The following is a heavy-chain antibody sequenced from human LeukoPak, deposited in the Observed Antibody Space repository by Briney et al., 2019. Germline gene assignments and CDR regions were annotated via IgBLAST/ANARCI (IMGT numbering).Heavy chain of an antibody. CDR1: GFTFSSYS. J-gene: IGHJ4*02. V-gene: IGHV3-21*01. CDR3: ARTYSGSYYVRYYFDY. CDR2: ISSSSSYI. D-gene: IGHD1-26*01. Sequence: GGSLRLSCAASGFTFSSYSMNWVRQAPGKGLEWVSSISSSSSYIYYADSVKGGFTISRDNAKNSLYLQMNSLRAEDTAVYYCARTYSGSYYVRYYFDYWGQGTLVTVSS.